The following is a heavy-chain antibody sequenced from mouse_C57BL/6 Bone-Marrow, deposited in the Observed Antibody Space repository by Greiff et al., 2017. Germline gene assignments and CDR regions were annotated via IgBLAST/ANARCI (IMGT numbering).Heavy chain of an antibody. D-gene: IGHD2-4*01. CDR3: ARSDDYEYYFDY. CDR2: IDPSDSYN. CDR1: GYTFTSYW. V-gene: IGHV1-50*01. J-gene: IGHJ2*01. Sequence: QVQLQQSGAELVKPGASVKLSCTASGYTFTSYWMQWVKQRPGQGLEWIGEIDPSDSYNTYNQKFKGKATLTVDTSSSPAYMQRSSLISEDSTVYYCARSDDYEYYFDYWGQGTTLTVSS.